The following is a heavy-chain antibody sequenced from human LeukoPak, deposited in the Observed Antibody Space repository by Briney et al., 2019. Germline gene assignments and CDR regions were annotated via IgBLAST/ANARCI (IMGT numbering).Heavy chain of an antibody. CDR3: ARVPPLGELFDY. CDR1: GYTFTSYD. V-gene: IGHV1-3*03. Sequence: ASVKVSCKASGYTFTSYDIHWVRQAPGQRLEWMGWINAGNGNTKYSQDFQGRVTMTRDMSTSTVYMELSSLRSEDTAVYYCARVPPLGELFDYWGQGTLVTVSS. J-gene: IGHJ4*02. D-gene: IGHD3-16*01. CDR2: INAGNGNT.